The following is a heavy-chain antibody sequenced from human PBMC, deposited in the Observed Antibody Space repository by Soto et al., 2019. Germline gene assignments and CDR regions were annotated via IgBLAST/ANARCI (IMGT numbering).Heavy chain of an antibody. CDR2: IYGTGNT. Sequence: QLQLQESGPGLVKPSETLSLSCTVSGGSITSSFYWGWIRQPPGKGLEWIGSIYGTGNTYYNPSLXXRVTISADTSKHPFSLNLISVTAADTAVYYCRSSSRYSTDVWGQGATVTVSS. CDR3: RSSSRYSTDV. J-gene: IGHJ6*02. V-gene: IGHV4-39*01. CDR1: GGSITSSFY. D-gene: IGHD6-13*01.